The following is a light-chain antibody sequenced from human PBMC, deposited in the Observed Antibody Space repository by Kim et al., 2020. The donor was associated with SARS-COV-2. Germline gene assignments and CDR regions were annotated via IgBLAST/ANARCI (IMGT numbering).Light chain of an antibody. V-gene: IGLV10-54*04. J-gene: IGLJ3*02. CDR3: SAWDSSLNAWV. CDR2: RNN. CDR1: NNNVGNQG. Sequence: LTQPPSVSKGLRQTATLTCTGNNNNVGNQGAAWLQQHQGHPPKLLSYRNNNRPSGISERFSASRSGDTASLTITGLQPEDETDYYCSAWDSSLNAWV.